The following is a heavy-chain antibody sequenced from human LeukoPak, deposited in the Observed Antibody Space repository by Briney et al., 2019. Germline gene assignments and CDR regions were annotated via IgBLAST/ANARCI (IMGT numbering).Heavy chain of an antibody. CDR1: GYTLTELS. CDR2: FDPEGGET. Sequence: ASVKVSCKVSGYTLTELSMHWVRQAPGKGLEWMGGFDPEGGETIYAQKFQGRVTMTEDTSTDTAYMELSSLRSEDTAVYYCATEVSPYYDFWSGYYMDVWGKGTTVTVSS. CDR3: ATEVSPYYDFWSGYYMDV. J-gene: IGHJ6*03. D-gene: IGHD3-3*01. V-gene: IGHV1-24*01.